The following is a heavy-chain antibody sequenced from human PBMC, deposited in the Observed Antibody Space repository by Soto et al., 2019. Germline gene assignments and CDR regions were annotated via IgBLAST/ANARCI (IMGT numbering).Heavy chain of an antibody. Sequence: GGSLRLSCAASGFTFSSYAMSWVRQAPGKGLEWVSAISGSGGSTYYADSVKGRFTISRDNSKNTLYLQMNSLRAEDTAVYYCAKDPGIAVAVDAFDIWGQGTMVTRLL. V-gene: IGHV3-23*01. CDR3: AKDPGIAVAVDAFDI. J-gene: IGHJ3*02. CDR2: ISGSGGST. D-gene: IGHD6-19*01. CDR1: GFTFSSYA.